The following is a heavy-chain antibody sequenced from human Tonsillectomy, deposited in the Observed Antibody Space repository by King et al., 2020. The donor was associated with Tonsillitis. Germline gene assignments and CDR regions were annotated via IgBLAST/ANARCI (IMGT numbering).Heavy chain of an antibody. D-gene: IGHD2-2*01. CDR1: GYTFTSYG. CDR2: ISAYNGNT. V-gene: IGHV1-18*01. Sequence: VQLVESGAEVKKPGASVKVSCKASGYTFTSYGISWVRQAPGQGLEWMGWISAYNGNTNYAQKLQGRVTMTTDTSTSTAYMELRSLRSDDTAVYYCARCEYIVVVPVTWYFDYWGQGTLVTVSS. CDR3: ARCEYIVVVPVTWYFDY. J-gene: IGHJ4*02.